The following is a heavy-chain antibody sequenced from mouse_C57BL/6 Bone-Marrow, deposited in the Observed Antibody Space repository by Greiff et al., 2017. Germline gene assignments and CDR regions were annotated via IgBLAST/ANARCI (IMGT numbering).Heavy chain of an antibody. CDR2: IWTGGGT. J-gene: IGHJ4*01. V-gene: IGHV2-9-1*01. CDR1: GFSLTSYA. Sequence: QVQLQQSGPGLVAPSQSLSITCTVSGFSLTSYAISWVRQPPGKGLEWLGVIWTGGGTNYNSALKSRLSISKDNSKSQVFLKMNSLQTDDTARYYCARNSHSNHYYAMDYWGQGTSVTVSS. CDR3: ARNSHSNHYYAMDY. D-gene: IGHD2-5*01.